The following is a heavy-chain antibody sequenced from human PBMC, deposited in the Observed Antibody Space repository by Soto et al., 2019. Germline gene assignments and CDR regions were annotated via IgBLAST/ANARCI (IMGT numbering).Heavy chain of an antibody. Sequence: SETLCLTCTVSGGSISSYYWSWIRQPPGKGLEWIGYIYYSGGTNYNPSLKSRVTISVDTSKNQFSLKLSSVTAADTAVYYCARSGYSSSSYDYWGQGTLVTVSS. D-gene: IGHD6-6*01. J-gene: IGHJ4*02. V-gene: IGHV4-59*01. CDR2: IYYSGGT. CDR1: GGSISSYY. CDR3: ARSGYSSSSYDY.